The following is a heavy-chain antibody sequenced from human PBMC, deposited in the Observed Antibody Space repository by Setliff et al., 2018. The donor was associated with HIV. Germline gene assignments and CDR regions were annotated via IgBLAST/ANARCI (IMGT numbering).Heavy chain of an antibody. CDR3: ARPALGIGGGSRFDN. Sequence: PSETLSLTCAVYGGSFSGYYWSWIRQPPGKGLEWIGEINHSGSTNYNPSLKSRVTISVDTSKNQFSLKLSSVTAADTAVYYCARPALGIGGGSRFDNWGQGTLVTVSS. CDR1: GGSFSGYY. J-gene: IGHJ4*02. V-gene: IGHV4-34*01. CDR2: INHSGST. D-gene: IGHD3-10*01.